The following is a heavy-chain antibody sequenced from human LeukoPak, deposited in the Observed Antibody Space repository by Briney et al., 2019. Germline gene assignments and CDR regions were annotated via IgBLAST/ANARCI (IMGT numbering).Heavy chain of an antibody. Sequence: SVKVSCKASGGTFSSYAISWVRQALGQGLEWMGGIIPIFGTANYAQKFQGRVTITTDESTSTAYMELSSLRSEDTAVYYCARALRIAARPEYYHYMDVWGKGTTVTVSS. J-gene: IGHJ6*03. CDR1: GGTFSSYA. CDR3: ARALRIAARPEYYHYMDV. V-gene: IGHV1-69*05. D-gene: IGHD6-6*01. CDR2: IIPIFGTA.